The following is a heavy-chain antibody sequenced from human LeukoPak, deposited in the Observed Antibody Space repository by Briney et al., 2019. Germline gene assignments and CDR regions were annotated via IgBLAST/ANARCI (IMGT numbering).Heavy chain of an antibody. Sequence: SETLSLTCTVSGYSISSGYYWGWIRQPPGKGLEWIGSIYHSGSTYYNPSLKSRVTISVDTSKNQFSLKLCSVTAADTAVYYCARIRPSRLYMDVWGKGTTVTVSS. CDR3: ARIRPSRLYMDV. CDR2: IYHSGST. CDR1: GYSISSGYY. J-gene: IGHJ6*03. V-gene: IGHV4-38-2*02.